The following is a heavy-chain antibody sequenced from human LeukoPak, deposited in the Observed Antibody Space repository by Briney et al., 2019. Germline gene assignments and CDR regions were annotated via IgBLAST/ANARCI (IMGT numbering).Heavy chain of an antibody. J-gene: IGHJ4*02. CDR2: INPSGGST. V-gene: IGHV1-46*01. CDR3: ARGTTDDY. Sequence: ASVKVSCKASGYTFTSYYIDWVRPAPGQGLEWMGVINPSGGSTRYAQKFQGRVTMTGDTSTRTVYMELSSLTSADTAVYYCARGTTDDYWGQGTPVTVSS. CDR1: GYTFTSYY. D-gene: IGHD1-1*01.